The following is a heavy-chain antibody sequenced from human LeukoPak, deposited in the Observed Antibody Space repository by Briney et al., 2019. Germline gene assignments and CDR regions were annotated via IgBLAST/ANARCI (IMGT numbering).Heavy chain of an antibody. CDR2: IYHSGST. J-gene: IGHJ4*02. V-gene: IGHV4-38-2*02. CDR3: ARAPNWNYAQNYYFDY. CDR1: GGSISSGYY. Sequence: SQTLSLTCTVSGGSISSGYYWGWIRQPPGKGLEWIGSIYHSGSTYYNPSLKSRVTISVDTSKNQFSLKLSSVTAADTAVYYCARAPNWNYAQNYYFDYWGQGTLVTVSS. D-gene: IGHD1-7*01.